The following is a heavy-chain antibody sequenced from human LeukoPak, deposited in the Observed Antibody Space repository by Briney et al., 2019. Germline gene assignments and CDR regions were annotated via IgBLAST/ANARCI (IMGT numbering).Heavy chain of an antibody. J-gene: IGHJ5*02. CDR1: GGSFSGYY. Sequence: SETLSLTCAVYGGSFSGYYWSWIRQPPGKGLEWIGEIYHSGSTNYNPSLKSRVTISVDKSKNQFSLKLSSVTAADTAVYYCARDFRVAAGNWFDPWGQGTLVTVSS. CDR2: IYHSGST. CDR3: ARDFRVAAGNWFDP. V-gene: IGHV4-34*01. D-gene: IGHD6-25*01.